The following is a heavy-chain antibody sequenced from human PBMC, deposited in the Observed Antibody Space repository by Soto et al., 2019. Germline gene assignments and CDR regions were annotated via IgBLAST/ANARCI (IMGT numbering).Heavy chain of an antibody. CDR2: ISSSSSYI. CDR3: ARPRHDYGSSHFDY. V-gene: IGHV3-21*01. J-gene: IGHJ4*02. CDR1: GFTFSSYS. Sequence: GGSLRLSCAASGFTFSSYSMNWVRQAPGKGLEWVSSISSSSSYIYYADSVKGRFTISRDNAKNSLYLQMNSLRAEDTAVYYCARPRHDYGSSHFDYWGQGTLVTVSS. D-gene: IGHD4-17*01.